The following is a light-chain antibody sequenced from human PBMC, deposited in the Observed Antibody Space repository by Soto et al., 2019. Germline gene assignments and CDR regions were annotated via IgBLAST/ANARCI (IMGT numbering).Light chain of an antibody. J-gene: IGLJ1*01. Sequence: QSALTQPPSTSGSPGQSVTISCTGTSSDVGGYNYVSWYQQHPGKAPKLMIYEVNKRPSGVPDRFSGSKSGNTASLTVSGLQPDDEADYYCSSYAGSNNLGVFGTGTKVTVL. CDR1: SSDVGGYNY. V-gene: IGLV2-8*01. CDR3: SSYAGSNNLGV. CDR2: EVN.